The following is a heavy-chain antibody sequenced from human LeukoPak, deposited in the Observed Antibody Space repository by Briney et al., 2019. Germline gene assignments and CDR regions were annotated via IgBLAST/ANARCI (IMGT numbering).Heavy chain of an antibody. CDR2: ISGSGGST. J-gene: IGHJ4*02. V-gene: IGHV3-23*01. CDR1: GFTFSSYA. CDR3: AKSLAVAAVPFFDY. D-gene: IGHD6-19*01. Sequence: PGGSLRLSCAASGFTFSSYAMSWVRPAPGKGLEWGSAISGSGGSTYYADSLKGRYTISRDNSKNTLYLQMDSLRAEDTAVYYCAKSLAVAAVPFFDYWGQGTLVTVSS.